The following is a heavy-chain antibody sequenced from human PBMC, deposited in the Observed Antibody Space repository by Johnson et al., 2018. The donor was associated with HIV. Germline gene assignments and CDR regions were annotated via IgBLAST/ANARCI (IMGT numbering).Heavy chain of an antibody. CDR3: AREEEWELTLVGVGAFDI. CDR1: GFTFSSYA. CDR2: ISFDGSNN. Sequence: QVQLVESGGGVVQPGRSLRLSCAASGFTFSSYAIHWVRQAQGKGLAWVAVISFDGSNNYYADSVKGRFPISRNNSKNSLYLQMNSLRAEDTAVYYCAREEEWELTLVGVGAFDIWGQGTMVTVSS. D-gene: IGHD1-26*01. V-gene: IGHV3-30*04. J-gene: IGHJ3*02.